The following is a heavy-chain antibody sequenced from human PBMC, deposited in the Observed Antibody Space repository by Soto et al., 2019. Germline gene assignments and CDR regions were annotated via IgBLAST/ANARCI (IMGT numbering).Heavy chain of an antibody. D-gene: IGHD5-12*01. CDR2: IYHTGTT. Sequence: QVQLQESGPGLVKPSQALSLTCTVSGGDITTGDYYWTWVRQPPGKGLEWIGSIYHTGTTYYNPSLTSRVTMSVDASKNQFSLRLTSVTAADTAVFFCARGNRGYDYWGQGSLVTVSS. CDR3: ARGNRGYDY. J-gene: IGHJ4*02. V-gene: IGHV4-30-4*01. CDR1: GGDITTGDYY.